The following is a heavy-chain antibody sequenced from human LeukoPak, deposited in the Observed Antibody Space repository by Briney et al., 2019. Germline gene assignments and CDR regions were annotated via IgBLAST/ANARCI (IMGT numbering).Heavy chain of an antibody. Sequence: GASVKVSCKASGYTFTSYGISWVRQAPGQGLEWMGWISAYNGNTNYAQKLQGRVTMTTDTSTSTAYMELRSLRSDDTAVYYCARAYPDDQPPTIAVASGDYWGQGTLVTVSS. D-gene: IGHD6-19*01. CDR3: ARAYPDDQPPTIAVASGDY. CDR2: ISAYNGNT. V-gene: IGHV1-18*01. J-gene: IGHJ4*02. CDR1: GYTFTSYG.